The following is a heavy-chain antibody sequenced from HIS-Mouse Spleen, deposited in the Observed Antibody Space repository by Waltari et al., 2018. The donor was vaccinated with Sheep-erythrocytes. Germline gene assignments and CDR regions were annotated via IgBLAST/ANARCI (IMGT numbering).Heavy chain of an antibody. CDR2: INPNSGGT. D-gene: IGHD6-19*01. J-gene: IGHJ1*01. CDR1: GYTFTGYY. CDR3: ARGPAVAGPAEYFQH. V-gene: IGHV1-2*02. Sequence: QVQLVQSGAEVKKPGASVKVSCKASGYTFTGYYMHWVRQAPGQGLEWMGWINPNSGGTNYAQKFQGRVTMTRDTSISTAYMELSRLGSDDTAVYYCARGPAVAGPAEYFQHWGQGTLVTVSS.